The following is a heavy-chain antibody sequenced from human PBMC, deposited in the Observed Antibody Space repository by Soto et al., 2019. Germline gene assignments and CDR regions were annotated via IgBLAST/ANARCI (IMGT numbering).Heavy chain of an antibody. CDR3: ARCAMVRGVILAPYFDY. V-gene: IGHV4-59*01. CDR1: GGSISSYY. D-gene: IGHD3-10*01. J-gene: IGHJ4*02. CDR2: IYYSGST. Sequence: PSETLSLTCTVSGGSISSYYWSWIRQPPGKGLEWIGYIYYSGSTNYNPSLKSRVTISVDTSKNQFSLKLSSVTAADTAVYYCARCAMVRGVILAPYFDYWGQATLVPVS.